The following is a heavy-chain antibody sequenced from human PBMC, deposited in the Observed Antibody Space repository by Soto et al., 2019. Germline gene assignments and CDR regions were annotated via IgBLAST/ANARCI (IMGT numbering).Heavy chain of an antibody. J-gene: IGHJ5*02. CDR2: ISAYNGKT. Sequence: GGPVKGSRKGSGYTFPNFALSWVRQAPGQGLEWMGWISAYNGKTNYAQKLQGRVTMTTDTSTSTAYMELRSLRSDDTAVYYCARGDLGWYRFDPWG. CDR1: GYTFPNFA. D-gene: IGHD6-19*01. V-gene: IGHV1-18*01. CDR3: ARGDLGWYRFDP.